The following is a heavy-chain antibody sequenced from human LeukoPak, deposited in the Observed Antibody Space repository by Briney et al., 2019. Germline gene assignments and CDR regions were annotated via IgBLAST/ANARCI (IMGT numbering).Heavy chain of an antibody. Sequence: PGRSLRLSCAASGSTFSNYGIHWVGQALGKGLEWVAFIRYDGSNKYYVDSVKGRFTISRDNSKNTLYLQVNSLRGEDTAVYYCARGFGYFDYWGQGTLVTVSS. CDR2: IRYDGSNK. V-gene: IGHV3-30*02. CDR3: ARGFGYFDY. D-gene: IGHD3-3*01. J-gene: IGHJ4*02. CDR1: GSTFSNYG.